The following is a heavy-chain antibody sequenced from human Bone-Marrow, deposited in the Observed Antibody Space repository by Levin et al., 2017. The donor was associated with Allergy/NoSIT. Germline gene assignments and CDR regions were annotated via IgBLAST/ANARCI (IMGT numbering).Heavy chain of an antibody. CDR3: ARDVLGADDY. D-gene: IGHD4-17*01. CDR1: GFTFSRYW. J-gene: IGHJ4*02. V-gene: IGHV3-74*01. CDR2: TNEDGSIK. Sequence: GGSLRLSCAASGFTFSRYWMHWVRQAPGKGLEWVSRTNEDGSIKTYADSVKDRFTISRDNVENTLYLQMNSLRAEDTAVYYCARDVLGADDYWDQGTLVTVFS.